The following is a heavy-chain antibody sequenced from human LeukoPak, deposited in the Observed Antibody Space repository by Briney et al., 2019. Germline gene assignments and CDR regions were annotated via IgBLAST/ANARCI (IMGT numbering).Heavy chain of an antibody. D-gene: IGHD2-2*02. CDR1: GFTFSDYY. V-gene: IGHV3-11*04. CDR2: ISSSGSTI. J-gene: IGHJ4*02. Sequence: GGSLRLSCAASGFTFSDYYMSWIRQAPGKGLEWVSYISSSGSTIHYADSVKGRFTISRDNAKNSLYLQMNSLRAEDTAFYYCARTAHDYTGYPLRPLDLDYWGQGTLVTVSS. CDR3: ARTAHDYTGYPLRPLDLDY.